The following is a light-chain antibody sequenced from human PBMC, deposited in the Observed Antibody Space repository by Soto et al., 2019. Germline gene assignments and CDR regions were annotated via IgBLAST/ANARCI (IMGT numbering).Light chain of an antibody. V-gene: IGKV3-20*01. Sequence: EIVLTQSQRTLSLSPGERVTLSCRASQSVSSNYFAWYQQKPGQAPRLLIHGVSSRATGIPDRFSGSGSGTDITLTISRLEPEDFAVYYGQQYGSSPRTFGQGTKLEIK. CDR1: QSVSSNY. CDR3: QQYGSSPRT. CDR2: GVS. J-gene: IGKJ2*01.